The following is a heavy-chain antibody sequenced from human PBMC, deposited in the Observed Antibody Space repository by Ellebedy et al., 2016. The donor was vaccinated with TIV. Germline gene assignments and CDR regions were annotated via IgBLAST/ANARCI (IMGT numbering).Heavy chain of an antibody. V-gene: IGHV3-74*01. CDR3: TTEKVGVHTDWFDP. Sequence: GESLKISCAASGFTFSSYWMHWVRQAPGKGLVWVSRINSDGSSTTYADSVKGRFTISRDDSKNTLYLQMNSLKTEDTAVYYCTTEKVGVHTDWFDPWGQGTLVTVSS. D-gene: IGHD3-3*01. J-gene: IGHJ5*02. CDR2: INSDGSST. CDR1: GFTFSSYW.